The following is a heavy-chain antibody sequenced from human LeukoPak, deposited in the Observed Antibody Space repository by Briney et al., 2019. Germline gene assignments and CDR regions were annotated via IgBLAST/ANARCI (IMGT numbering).Heavy chain of an antibody. CDR1: GFTFSSYS. D-gene: IGHD6-6*01. V-gene: IGHV3-48*01. CDR2: ISSSSSTI. CDR3: ARKQLGYYYMDV. Sequence: GGSLRLSCAASGFTFSSYSVNWVRQAPGKGLEWVSYISSSSSTIHYADSVKARFTISRDNAKNSLYLQMNSLRAEDTAVYYCARKQLGYYYMDVWGKGTTVTVSS. J-gene: IGHJ6*03.